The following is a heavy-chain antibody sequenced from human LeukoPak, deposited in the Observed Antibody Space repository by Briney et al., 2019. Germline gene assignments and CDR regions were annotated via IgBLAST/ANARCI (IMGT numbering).Heavy chain of an antibody. CDR1: GGSVNSGSYY. V-gene: IGHV4-61*01. D-gene: IGHD3-16*01. CDR3: ARGEYYFDY. CDR2: IYYSGST. J-gene: IGHJ4*02. Sequence: KPSETLSLTCTVSGGSVNSGSYYWNWIRQPPGKGLEWIGYIYYSGSTNYNPSLKSRVTISVDTSKNQFSLKLSSVTAADTAVYYCARGEYYFDYWGQGTLVTVSS.